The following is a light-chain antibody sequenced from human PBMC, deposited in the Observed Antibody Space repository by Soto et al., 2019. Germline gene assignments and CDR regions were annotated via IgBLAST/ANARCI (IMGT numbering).Light chain of an antibody. Sequence: QSALTQPPSASGSPGQSVTISCTGTSSDIGGYLYVSWYQQHPGKAPKLMIYGVTKRPSGVADRFSGSKSGNTASLTVSGLQAEDEADYYCSSYIGIGNSLVFGTGTKLTVL. CDR2: GVT. V-gene: IGLV2-8*01. J-gene: IGLJ1*01. CDR1: SSDIGGYLY. CDR3: SSYIGIGNSLV.